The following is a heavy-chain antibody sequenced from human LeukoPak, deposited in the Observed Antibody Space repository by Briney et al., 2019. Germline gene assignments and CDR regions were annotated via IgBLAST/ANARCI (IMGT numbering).Heavy chain of an antibody. Sequence: GASVKVSCKASGGTLSSYAISWVRQAPGQGLEWMGGIIPIFGTANYAQKFQGRVTITTDESTSTAYMELSSLRSEDTAVYYCARAGYDFWSGYYPPSTDLDPWGQGTLVTVSS. CDR3: ARAGYDFWSGYYPPSTDLDP. V-gene: IGHV1-69*05. D-gene: IGHD3-3*01. CDR2: IIPIFGTA. CDR1: GGTLSSYA. J-gene: IGHJ5*02.